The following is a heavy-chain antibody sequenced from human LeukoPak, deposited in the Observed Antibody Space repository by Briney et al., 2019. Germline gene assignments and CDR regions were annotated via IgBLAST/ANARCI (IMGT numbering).Heavy chain of an antibody. CDR3: ARSGPGGYYAYYYYMDV. Sequence: GGSVKVSCKASGYTFTGYYMHWVRQAPGQGLEWMGWINPNSGGTNYAQKFQGRVTMTRDTSISTAYMELSRLRSDDTAVYYCARSGPGGYYAYYYYMDVWGKGTTVTISS. V-gene: IGHV1-2*02. J-gene: IGHJ6*03. CDR1: GYTFTGYY. D-gene: IGHD2-8*02. CDR2: INPNSGGT.